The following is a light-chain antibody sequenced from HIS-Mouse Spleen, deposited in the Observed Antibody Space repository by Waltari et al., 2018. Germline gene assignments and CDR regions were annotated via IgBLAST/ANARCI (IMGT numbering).Light chain of an antibody. J-gene: IGKJ1*01. CDR1: QSLLHSNGYNY. Sequence: DSVMTQSPLSLPVTPGEPASISFSSSQSLLHSNGYNYLDWYLQKPGQSPQLLIYLGSNRASGVPDRFSGSGSGTDFTLKISRVEAEDVGVYYCMQALQTPRTFGQGTKVEIK. CDR2: LGS. V-gene: IGKV2-28*01. CDR3: MQALQTPRT.